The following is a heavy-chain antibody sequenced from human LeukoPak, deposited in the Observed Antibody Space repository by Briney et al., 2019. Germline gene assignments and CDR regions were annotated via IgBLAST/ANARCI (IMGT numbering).Heavy chain of an antibody. CDR1: GYSISSDYY. J-gene: IGHJ4*02. V-gene: IGHV4-38-2*01. CDR2: IFHNGNT. CDR3: ARIEDVTRGYNHAYYFDY. Sequence: SETLSLTCSVSGYSISSDYYWGWIRQPPGKGLEWIGNIFHNGNTYYNPSLKSRVTMSIDTSKKQFSLKLRTATAADTAVYYCARIEDVTRGYNHAYYFDYWGQGTLVTVSS. D-gene: IGHD5-18*01.